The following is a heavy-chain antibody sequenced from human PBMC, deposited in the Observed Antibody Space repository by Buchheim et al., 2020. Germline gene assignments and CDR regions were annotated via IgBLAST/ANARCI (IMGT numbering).Heavy chain of an antibody. V-gene: IGHV3-49*03. CDR3: TRELAQTGRNYYYYGMDV. J-gene: IGHJ6*02. Sequence: EVQLVESGGGLVQPGRSLRLSCTASGFTFGDYAMSWFRQAPGKGLEWVGFIRSKAYGGTTEYAASVKGRFTISRDDSKSIPYLQMNSLKTEDTAVYYCTRELAQTGRNYYYYGMDVWGQGTT. CDR2: IRSKAYGGTT. CDR1: GFTFGDYA.